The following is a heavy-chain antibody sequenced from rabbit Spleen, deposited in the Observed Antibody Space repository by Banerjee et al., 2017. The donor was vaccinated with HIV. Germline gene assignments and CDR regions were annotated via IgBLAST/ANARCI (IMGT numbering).Heavy chain of an antibody. D-gene: IGHD8-1*01. V-gene: IGHV1S45*01. J-gene: IGHJ6*01. CDR3: ARDTGTSFSTYGMDL. Sequence: QEQLEESGGGLVKPEGSLTLTCKASGFSFSDRDVMCWVRQAPGKGLEWIACINAVTGKAVYATWAKGRFTFSKPSSTTVTLQMTSLTAADTATYFCARDTGTSFSTYGMDLWGPGTLVTVS. CDR2: INAVTGKA. CDR1: GFSFSDRDV.